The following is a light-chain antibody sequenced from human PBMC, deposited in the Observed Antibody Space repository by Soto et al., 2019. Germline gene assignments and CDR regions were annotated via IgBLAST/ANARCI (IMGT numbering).Light chain of an antibody. CDR2: DTS. V-gene: IGKV3-11*01. Sequence: EIVLTQSPATLSLSPGERATLSCRASQSINVYLAWYQQKPGQAPRLLIFDTSNRATGIPARFSGSGSGTDFTLTISSLEPEDFALYYCQQRSNWPITFGQGTRLEIK. CDR3: QQRSNWPIT. CDR1: QSINVY. J-gene: IGKJ5*01.